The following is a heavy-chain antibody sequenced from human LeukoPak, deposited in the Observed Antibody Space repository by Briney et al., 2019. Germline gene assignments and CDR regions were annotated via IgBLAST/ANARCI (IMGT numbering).Heavy chain of an antibody. CDR1: GGSISNYY. CDR3: ARRGGGLTSAVDY. CDR2: IYYSGST. V-gene: IGHV4-59*08. Sequence: PSETLSLTCTVSGGSISNYYWSWIRQPPGKGLEWIGYIYYSGSTNYNPSLKSRVTISVDTSKNQFSLKLSSVTAADTAVYYCARRGGGLTSAVDYWGQGTLVTVSS. J-gene: IGHJ4*02. D-gene: IGHD3-10*01.